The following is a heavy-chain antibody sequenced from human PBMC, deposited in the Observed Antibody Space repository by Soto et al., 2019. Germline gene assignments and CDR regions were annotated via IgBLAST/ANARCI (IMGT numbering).Heavy chain of an antibody. D-gene: IGHD3-16*02. CDR3: ARVLGELRLGELSAWYFEY. V-gene: IGHV4-31*03. J-gene: IGHJ4*02. CDR2: IYYSGST. CDR1: GCSISSGGYY. Sequence: PSLTCTVSGCSISSGGYYLSWIRQHPGKGLDWIGYIYYSGSTYYNPSLKSRVTISVDTSKNQFSLKLSSVTAADTAVYYCARVLGELRLGELSAWYFEYWGQGTMVTVSS.